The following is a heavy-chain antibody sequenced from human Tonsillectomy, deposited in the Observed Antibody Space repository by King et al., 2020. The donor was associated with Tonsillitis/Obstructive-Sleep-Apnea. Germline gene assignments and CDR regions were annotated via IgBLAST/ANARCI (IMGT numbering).Heavy chain of an antibody. V-gene: IGHV1-69*01. CDR2: TIPIFGTA. CDR3: ARGYYYGSGSYLYYFDY. D-gene: IGHD3-10*01. Sequence: QLVQSGAEVKKPGSSVKVSCKASGGTFSSYAISWVRQAPGQGLEWMGGTIPIFGTANYAQKFQGRVTITADESTSTAYMELSSLRSEDTAVYYCARGYYYGSGSYLYYFDYWGQGTLVTVSS. CDR1: GGTFSSYA. J-gene: IGHJ4*02.